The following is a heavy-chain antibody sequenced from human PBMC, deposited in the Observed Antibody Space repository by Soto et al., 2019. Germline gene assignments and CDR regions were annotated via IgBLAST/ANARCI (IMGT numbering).Heavy chain of an antibody. J-gene: IGHJ6*02. Sequence: QVTLKESGPVLVKPTETLTLTCTVSGVSLIEGRMGVRWIRQPPGKALEWLAHILSSDEKSYSTSLKTRLTFSTDTAKTQVVLSMTNIGPVDTATYYCALTLETKNGMYGWGQGTTVTVSS. V-gene: IGHV2-26*02. CDR1: GVSLIEGRMG. CDR2: ILSSDEK. CDR3: ALTLETKNGMYG.